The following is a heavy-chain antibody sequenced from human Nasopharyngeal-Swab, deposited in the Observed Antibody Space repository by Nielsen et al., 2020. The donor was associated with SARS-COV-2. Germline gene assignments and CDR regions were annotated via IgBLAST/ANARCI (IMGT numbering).Heavy chain of an antibody. CDR2: IDPSDAYS. V-gene: IGHV5-10-1*01. D-gene: IGHD3-10*01. CDR3: ARRSFYYGSGTVRGMDV. J-gene: IGHJ6*02. Sequence: GESLKISCKGSGYSFSSYWISWVRQMPGKGLEWMGIIDPSDAYSNYSPSFQGHVTISVDKSLSTAFLQWSSLKASDTAVYYCARRSFYYGSGTVRGMDVWGQGTRSPSP. CDR1: GYSFSSYW.